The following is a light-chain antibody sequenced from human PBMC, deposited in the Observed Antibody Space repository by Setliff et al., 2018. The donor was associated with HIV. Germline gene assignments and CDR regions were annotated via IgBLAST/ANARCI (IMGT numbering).Light chain of an antibody. Sequence: QSVLTQPASASGSPGQSITISCTGISSDVGNYNYVSWYQEHPGKAPKLMIYDVSKRPSGVSNRFSGSKSGNTASLTISGLQAEDEADYHCSSYTGRSTFVFGTGTKVTV. V-gene: IGLV2-14*01. CDR2: DVS. CDR3: SSYTGRSTFV. CDR1: SSDVGNYNY. J-gene: IGLJ1*01.